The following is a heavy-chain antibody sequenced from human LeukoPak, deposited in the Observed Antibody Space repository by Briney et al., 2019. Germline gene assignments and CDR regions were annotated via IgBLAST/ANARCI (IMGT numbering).Heavy chain of an antibody. V-gene: IGHV3-30-3*01. D-gene: IGHD2-15*01. CDR2: ISYDGNNQ. CDR3: ARVGSRYCSGANCYDGF. J-gene: IGHJ4*02. Sequence: GGSLRLSCAASGFILNGWAMHWVRQAPGKGLEWVAFISYDGNNQYYADSVKGRFTISRDNSKNTLYLQMNNLRAEDTAIYYCARVGSRYCSGANCYDGFWGQGTLVSVSS. CDR1: GFILNGWA.